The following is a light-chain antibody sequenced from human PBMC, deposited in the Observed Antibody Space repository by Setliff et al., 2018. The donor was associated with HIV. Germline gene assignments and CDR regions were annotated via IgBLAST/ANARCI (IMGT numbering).Light chain of an antibody. CDR2: EIT. CDR3: CSYTGSSSYV. Sequence: QPPSASGSPGQSVTISCTGTSSDVGGYNYVSWYQQHPGRAPKLILYEITKRPSGVSNRFSGSKSGNTASLTISGLQAEDEADYYCCSYTGSSSYVFGGGTKGTVL. V-gene: IGLV2-14*01. J-gene: IGLJ1*01. CDR1: SSDVGGYNY.